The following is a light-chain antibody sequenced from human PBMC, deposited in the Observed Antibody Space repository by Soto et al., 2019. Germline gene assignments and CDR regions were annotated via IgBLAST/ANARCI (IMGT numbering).Light chain of an antibody. CDR1: QSVLYSSNNKNY. V-gene: IGKV4-1*01. CDR2: WAS. J-gene: IGKJ1*01. CDR3: QQYYSTPPT. Sequence: DIVMTQSPDSLAVSLGERATINCKSSQSVLYSSNNKNYLAWYQQKPGQPPQLLIYWASTRESGVPDRFSGRGSGTDFTLTVSSLQAEDVAVYYCQQYYSTPPTFGQGTKVEI.